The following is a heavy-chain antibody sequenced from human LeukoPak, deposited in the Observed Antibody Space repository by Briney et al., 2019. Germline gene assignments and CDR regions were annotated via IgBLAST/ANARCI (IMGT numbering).Heavy chain of an antibody. CDR3: AKGNVVVVVDYI. CDR2: IYSGGST. D-gene: IGHD3-22*01. V-gene: IGHV3-53*01. J-gene: IGHJ4*02. CDR1: GFTVSSNY. Sequence: GGSLRLSCAASGFTVSSNYMSWVRQAPGKGLEWVSVIYSGGSTYYADSVKGRFTISRDNSKNMMYLQMNSLRAEDTAIYYCAKGNVVVVVDYIGGQGTLVTVSS.